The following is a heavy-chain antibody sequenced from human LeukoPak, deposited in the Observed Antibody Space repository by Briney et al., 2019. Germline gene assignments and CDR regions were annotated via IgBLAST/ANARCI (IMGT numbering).Heavy chain of an antibody. CDR2: IYYSGST. Sequence: PSQTLSLTCTVSGGSISSGDYYWRWIRQPPGKGLEWIGYIYYSGSTYYNPSLKSRVTISVDTSKNQFSLMLSSVTAADTAVYYCARGYDSSAYYPFNYWGQGTLATVSS. V-gene: IGHV4-30-4*01. D-gene: IGHD3-22*01. J-gene: IGHJ4*02. CDR3: ARGYDSSAYYPFNY. CDR1: GGSISSGDYY.